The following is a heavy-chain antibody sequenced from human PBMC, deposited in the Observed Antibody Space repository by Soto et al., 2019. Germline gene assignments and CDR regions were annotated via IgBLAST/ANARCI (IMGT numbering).Heavy chain of an antibody. Sequence: QVPLVQSGAEVKKPGASVKVSCKASGYTFTSYGISWVRQAPGQGLEWMGWISAYNGNTNYAQKLQGRVTMTTDTSTSTAYMELRSLRSDDTAVYYCARVDIVVVPAATPLYYMDVWGKGTTVTVSS. CDR1: GYTFTSYG. CDR3: ARVDIVVVPAATPLYYMDV. V-gene: IGHV1-18*01. D-gene: IGHD2-2*01. CDR2: ISAYNGNT. J-gene: IGHJ6*03.